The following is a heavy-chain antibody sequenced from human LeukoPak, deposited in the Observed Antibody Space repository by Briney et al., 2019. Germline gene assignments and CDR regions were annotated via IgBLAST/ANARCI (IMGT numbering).Heavy chain of an antibody. CDR1: GFSVSNDY. Sequence: GGSLSLSCAVSGFSVSNDYMSWTRQAPGKGLEGVSVIYGGGDTYYADSVRGRFTISRDNFENTLFLQMDSLRAEDTAVYYCTRLLPSSHHFFDSWGQGTLVTVSS. CDR3: TRLLPSSHHFFDS. D-gene: IGHD6-6*01. CDR2: IYGGGDT. J-gene: IGHJ4*02. V-gene: IGHV3-53*01.